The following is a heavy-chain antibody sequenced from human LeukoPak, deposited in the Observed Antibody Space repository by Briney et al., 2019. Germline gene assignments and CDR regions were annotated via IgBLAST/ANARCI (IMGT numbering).Heavy chain of an antibody. CDR3: ARHPYSYDAFDI. V-gene: IGHV4-39*01. D-gene: IGHD5-18*01. CDR1: GGSITISTYY. CDR2: IHHSGTT. J-gene: IGHJ3*02. Sequence: SPTLSLTCPVAGGSITISTYYCGWIRQPAGKGLEWIGSIHHSGTTYYNPSLQSRVTISVDTSKNQFSLNLSSVTAADTAVYYCARHPYSYDAFDIWGQGTMVTVSS.